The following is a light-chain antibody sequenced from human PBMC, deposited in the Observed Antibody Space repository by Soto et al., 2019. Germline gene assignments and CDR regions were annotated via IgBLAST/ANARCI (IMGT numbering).Light chain of an antibody. CDR2: DAS. CDR3: QQYNSYSWT. J-gene: IGKJ1*01. V-gene: IGKV1-5*01. Sequence: DIQMTQSPSTLSASVGDRVTITCRARQSISSWLAWYQQKPGKAPKLLIYDASSLESGVPSRFSGSGSGTDFTLTISSLQPDDFATYYCQQYNSYSWTFGQGTKVDIK. CDR1: QSISSW.